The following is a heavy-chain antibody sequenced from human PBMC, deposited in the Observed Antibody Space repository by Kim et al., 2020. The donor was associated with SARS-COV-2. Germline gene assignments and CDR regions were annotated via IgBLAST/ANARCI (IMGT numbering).Heavy chain of an antibody. CDR3: ALAAAGFFDY. CDR2: INHSGST. D-gene: IGHD6-13*01. Sequence: SETLSLTCAVYGGSFSGYYWSWIRQPPGKGLEWIGEINHSGSTNYNPSLKSRVTISVDTSKNQFSLKLSSVTAADTAVYYCALAAAGFFDYWGQGTLVTVSS. V-gene: IGHV4-34*01. J-gene: IGHJ4*02. CDR1: GGSFSGYY.